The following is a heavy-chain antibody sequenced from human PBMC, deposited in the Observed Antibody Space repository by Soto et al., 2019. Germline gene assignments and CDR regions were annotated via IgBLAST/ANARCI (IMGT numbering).Heavy chain of an antibody. CDR3: ARDDNIDEGFRRFFDV. J-gene: IGHJ4*02. CDR2: IYHTGAT. CDR1: GYSIRGGYY. V-gene: IGHV4-38-2*02. D-gene: IGHD3-9*01. Sequence: XATLSLTCRVSGYSIRGGYYWSWMRRPPGKELEWIGSIYHTGATSYNPSLKSRVTISVDTWKNQFSLTLTSLTAADTAVYFCARDDNIDEGFRRFFDVWGQGTLVTVSS.